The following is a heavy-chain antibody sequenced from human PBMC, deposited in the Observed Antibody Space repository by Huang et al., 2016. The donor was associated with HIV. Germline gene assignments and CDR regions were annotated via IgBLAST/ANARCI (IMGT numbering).Heavy chain of an antibody. Sequence: EVHLVESGGGLVRPGRSLRLSCAASGFTFRRYWMNWVRQPPGRGVEWVANRNSDGGERFYVDSVRGRFTISRDNANNSVSLHLNSLKAEDTGVYYCARGFQAKPGDYWGQGTLVTVSS. CDR1: GFTFRRYW. CDR3: ARGFQAKPGDY. J-gene: IGHJ4*02. CDR2: RNSDGGER. V-gene: IGHV3-7*01.